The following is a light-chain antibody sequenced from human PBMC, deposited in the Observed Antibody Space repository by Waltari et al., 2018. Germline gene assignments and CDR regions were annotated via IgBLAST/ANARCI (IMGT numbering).Light chain of an antibody. J-gene: IGKJ4*01. Sequence: DIQMTQSPSSLSASVGDTVTITCRASQGIGNYLNWFQQKPGKAPKLLIYAATTLQSGVPSRFSGSGSGTEFTLTINSLQPEDFATYYCLQQNSYPLTFGGGTKVEIK. V-gene: IGKV1-17*01. CDR3: LQQNSYPLT. CDR2: AAT. CDR1: QGIGNY.